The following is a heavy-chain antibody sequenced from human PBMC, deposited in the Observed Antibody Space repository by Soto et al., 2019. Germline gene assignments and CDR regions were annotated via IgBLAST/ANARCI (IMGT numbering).Heavy chain of an antibody. CDR1: GFTFRSYG. CDR3: AKAIWGGAFDI. Sequence: QVQLVESGGGVVQPGRSLRLSCAASGFTFRSYGMHLVRQAPGKGLEWVAVISDDGSNKYYADSVKGRFTISRDNAKNKLYLQMNSLRAEDTDVYYCAKAIWGGAFDIWGQGTMVTVSS. D-gene: IGHD7-27*01. J-gene: IGHJ3*02. V-gene: IGHV3-30*18. CDR2: ISDDGSNK.